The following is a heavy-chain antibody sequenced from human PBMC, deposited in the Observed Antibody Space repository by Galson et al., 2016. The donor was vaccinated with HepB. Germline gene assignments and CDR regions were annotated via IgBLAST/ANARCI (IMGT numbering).Heavy chain of an antibody. Sequence: SVRLSCAASGFTSSNHWTHWVRQAPGKGLVWVSYINNDGSSTTHADSVKGRFTIPRDNAKNTMFLQMNSLRAEGTAVYYCTRGVSWAFDIWGQGTMVTVSS. J-gene: IGHJ3*02. V-gene: IGHV3-74*01. CDR2: INNDGSST. CDR3: TRGVSWAFDI. CDR1: GFTSSNHW. D-gene: IGHD2/OR15-2a*01.